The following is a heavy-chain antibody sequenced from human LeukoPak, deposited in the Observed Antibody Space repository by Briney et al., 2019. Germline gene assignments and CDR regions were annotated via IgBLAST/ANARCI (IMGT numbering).Heavy chain of an antibody. CDR1: GFTFSSYA. D-gene: IGHD3-3*01. J-gene: IGHJ6*03. CDR3: ARRGSGHTYYYYMDV. V-gene: IGHV3-30*01. CDR2: ISYDGSNK. Sequence: PGRSLRLSCAASGFTFSSYAMHWVRQAPGKGLEWVAVISYDGSNKYYADSVKGRFTISRDNSKNTLYLQMNSLRAEDTAVYYCARRGSGHTYYYYMDVWGKGTTVTVSS.